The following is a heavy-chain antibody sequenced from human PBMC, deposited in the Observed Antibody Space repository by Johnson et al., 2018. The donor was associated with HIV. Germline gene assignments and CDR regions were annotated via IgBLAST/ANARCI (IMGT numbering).Heavy chain of an antibody. CDR3: ARALGLEVCAFDI. J-gene: IGHJ3*02. Sequence: VQLVESGGGVVQPGRSLRLSCAASGFTFSNYGMHWVRQAPGKGLEWVANIKQDGSEKYYVDSVKGRFTISRDNAKNSLYLQMNSLRAEDTAVYYCARALGLEVCAFDIWGQGTMVTVSS. CDR1: GFTFSNYG. CDR2: IKQDGSEK. V-gene: IGHV3-7*03. D-gene: IGHD2-8*01.